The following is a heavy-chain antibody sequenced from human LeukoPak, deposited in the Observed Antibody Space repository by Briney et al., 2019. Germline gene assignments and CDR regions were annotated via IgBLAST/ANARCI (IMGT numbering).Heavy chain of an antibody. CDR1: GGSISSYY. J-gene: IGHJ5*02. CDR2: IYTSGST. CDR3: ARDRYSYGTNWLDP. D-gene: IGHD5-18*01. Sequence: PSETLSLTCTVSGGSISSYYWSWIRQPPGKGLEWIGRIYTSGSTNYNPSLKSRVTMSVDTSKNQFSLKLSSVTAADTAVYYCARDRYSYGTNWLDPWGQGTLVTVSS. V-gene: IGHV4-4*07.